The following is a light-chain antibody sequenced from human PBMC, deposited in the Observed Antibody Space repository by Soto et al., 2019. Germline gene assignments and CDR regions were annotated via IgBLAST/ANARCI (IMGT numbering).Light chain of an antibody. J-gene: IGKJ5*01. CDR2: GSS. CDR3: QQYGSSPT. V-gene: IGKV3-20*01. Sequence: EIVLTQSPGTLSLFPGERATLSCRASQSLTTRYLAWYQQKPGQAPRLLIYGSSSRGTGIPDRFSRSGSGTALTLTISRLESEDLAVYFCQQYGSSPTFGQGTRLESK. CDR1: QSLTTRY.